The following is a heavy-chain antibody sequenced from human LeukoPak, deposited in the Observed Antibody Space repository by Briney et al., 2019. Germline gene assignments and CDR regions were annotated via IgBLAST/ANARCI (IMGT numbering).Heavy chain of an antibody. CDR3: ARVPYDSSGLDY. CDR2: ISTSGDRT. V-gene: IGHV3-23*01. J-gene: IGHJ4*02. CDR1: GFTFSTYA. D-gene: IGHD3-22*01. Sequence: GGSLRLSCAASGFTFSTYAMNWVRQAPGKGLEWVSGISTSGDRTYYADSVKGRFTISRDNSKNTLYLQMNSLRAEDTAVYYCARVPYDSSGLDYWGQGTLVTVSS.